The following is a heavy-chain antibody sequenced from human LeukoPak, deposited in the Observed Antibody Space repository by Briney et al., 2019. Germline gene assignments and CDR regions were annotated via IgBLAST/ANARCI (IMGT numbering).Heavy chain of an antibody. V-gene: IGHV3-48*03. D-gene: IGHD5/OR15-5a*01. CDR2: ISSSGNSI. CDR1: EFTFSSYG. Sequence: GGSLRLSCAASEFTFSSYGMTWVRQAPGKGLEWVSYISSSGNSIYYADSVKGRFTISRDNAKNSLYLQMNNLRAEDTAVYFCAREIGLRIDFWGQGTLVTVSS. CDR3: AREIGLRIDF. J-gene: IGHJ4*02.